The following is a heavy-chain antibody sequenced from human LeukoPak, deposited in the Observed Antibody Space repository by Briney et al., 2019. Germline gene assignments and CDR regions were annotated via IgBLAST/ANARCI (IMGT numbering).Heavy chain of an antibody. V-gene: IGHV3-21*01. Sequence: GGSLRLSCAASGFTFSSYSMNWVRQAPGKGLEWVSSISSSSSYIYYADSVKGRFTISRDNAKNSLYLQVNSLRAEDTAVYYCARDVRGYSYGYYFDYWGQGTLVTVSS. J-gene: IGHJ4*02. D-gene: IGHD5-18*01. CDR3: ARDVRGYSYGYYFDY. CDR2: ISSSSSYI. CDR1: GFTFSSYS.